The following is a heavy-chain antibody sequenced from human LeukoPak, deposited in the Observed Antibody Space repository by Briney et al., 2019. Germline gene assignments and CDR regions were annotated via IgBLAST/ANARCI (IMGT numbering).Heavy chain of an antibody. CDR1: GFTFSSYA. D-gene: IGHD3-22*01. J-gene: IGHJ3*02. CDR3: ATETYYDSSGYYVGDAFDI. V-gene: IGHV3-23*01. CDR2: ISGSGGST. Sequence: PGGPLRLSCAASGFTFSSYAMSWVRQAPGKGLEWVSAISGSGGSTYYADSVKGRFTISRDNSKNTLYLQMNSLRAEDTAVYYCATETYYDSSGYYVGDAFDIWGQGTMVTVSS.